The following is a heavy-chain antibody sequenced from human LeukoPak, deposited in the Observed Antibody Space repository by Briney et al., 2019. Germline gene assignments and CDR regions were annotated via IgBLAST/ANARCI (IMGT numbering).Heavy chain of an antibody. V-gene: IGHV4-59*01. CDR2: IYYSGST. CDR3: ARTPNYGDYVWFYDY. Sequence: SETLSLTCTVSGGSISSYYWSWIRQPPGKGLEWIGYIYYSGSTNYNPSLKSRVTISVDTSKNRFSLKLSSVTAADTAVYYCARTPNYGDYVWFYDYWGQGTLVTVSS. D-gene: IGHD4-17*01. J-gene: IGHJ4*02. CDR1: GGSISSYY.